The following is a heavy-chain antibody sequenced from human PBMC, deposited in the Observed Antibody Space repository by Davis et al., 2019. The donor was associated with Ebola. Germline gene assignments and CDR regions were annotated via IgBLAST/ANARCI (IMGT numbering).Heavy chain of an antibody. CDR1: GFTFSHYS. J-gene: IGHJ4*02. CDR2: ISASNHYI. Sequence: GESLKISCAASGFTFSHYSMNWVRQAPGKGLEWISSISASNHYILYTDSVKGRFTISRDNAKNTLFLQLNSLRVEDTAIYYCARREAASIDYWGQGTLVTVSS. D-gene: IGHD6-25*01. V-gene: IGHV3-21*01. CDR3: ARREAASIDY.